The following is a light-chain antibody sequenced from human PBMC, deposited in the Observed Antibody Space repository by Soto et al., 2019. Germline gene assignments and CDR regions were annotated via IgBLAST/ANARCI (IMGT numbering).Light chain of an antibody. CDR2: EVY. CDR1: SSDVGGYSY. Sequence: QSVLTQPASVSGSPGQSITISCTGTSSDVGGYSYVSWYQHHPGKVPKLIIYEVYNRPSGISDRFSGSKSDNTASLTISGLQAEDEADYYCVSFTTSKSYVFGTGTKLTVL. CDR3: VSFTTSKSYV. J-gene: IGLJ1*01. V-gene: IGLV2-14*01.